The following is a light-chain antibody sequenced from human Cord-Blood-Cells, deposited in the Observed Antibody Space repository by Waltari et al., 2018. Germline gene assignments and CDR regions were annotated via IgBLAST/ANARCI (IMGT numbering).Light chain of an antibody. CDR1: SSDVGGYKY. CDR2: DVS. V-gene: IGLV2-14*01. CDR3: SSYTSSSTLV. J-gene: IGLJ3*02. Sequence: QSALTQPASVSGSPGQSITIPCTGPSSDVGGYKYVSWYQQHPGKAPKLMIYDVSNRPSGVSNRFSGSKSGNTASLTISGLQAEDEADYYCSSYTSSSTLVFGGGTKLTVL.